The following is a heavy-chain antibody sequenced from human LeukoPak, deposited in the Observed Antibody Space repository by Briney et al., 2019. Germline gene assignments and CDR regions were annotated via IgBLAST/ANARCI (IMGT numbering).Heavy chain of an antibody. J-gene: IGHJ6*02. D-gene: IGHD3-3*01. CDR1: GGSISSGDYY. V-gene: IGHV4-30-4*01. Sequence: PSQTLSLTCTVSGGSISSGDYYWSWIRQPPGKGLEWIGYIYYSGSTYYNPSLKSRVTISVDTSKNQFSLKLSSVTAADTAVYYCARDPYYDFWSGYYGGYGMDVWGQGTMVTVSS. CDR2: IYYSGST. CDR3: ARDPYYDFWSGYYGGYGMDV.